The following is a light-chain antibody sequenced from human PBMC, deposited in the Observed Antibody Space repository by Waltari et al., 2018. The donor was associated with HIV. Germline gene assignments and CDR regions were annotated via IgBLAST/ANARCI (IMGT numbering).Light chain of an antibody. CDR3: QVWDGNTDVV. Sequence: SYVLTQTTSVSVAPGKTATLTCEGSDIGTRSVHWYRQKPGQAPVLVIYYDSERPAGIAERFSGSNSGNTATLTISRVGVGDEADYYGQVWDGNTDVVFGTGTKLTVL. CDR1: DIGTRS. J-gene: IGLJ2*01. V-gene: IGLV3-21*04. CDR2: YDS.